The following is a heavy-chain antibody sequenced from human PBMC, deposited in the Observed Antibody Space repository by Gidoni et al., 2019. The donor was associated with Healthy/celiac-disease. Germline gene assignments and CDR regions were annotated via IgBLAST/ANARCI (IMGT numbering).Heavy chain of an antibody. Sequence: EVQLVESGGGLVQPGGSLNLACAASGVTFSGSAMHWVRQASGKGLEWVGRIRSKANSSATAYAASVKGRFTISRDDSKNTAYLQMNSLKTEDTAVYYCTRLRYYYDSSGYYWFDPWGQGTLVTVSS. CDR2: IRSKANSSAT. V-gene: IGHV3-73*02. D-gene: IGHD3-22*01. J-gene: IGHJ5*02. CDR1: GVTFSGSA. CDR3: TRLRYYYDSSGYYWFDP.